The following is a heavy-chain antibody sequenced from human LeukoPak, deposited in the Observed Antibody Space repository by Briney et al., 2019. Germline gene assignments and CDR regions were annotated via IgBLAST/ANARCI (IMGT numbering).Heavy chain of an antibody. J-gene: IGHJ4*02. CDR3: AKGSGYYGSGSYNIDF. D-gene: IGHD3-10*01. Sequence: GGSLRLSCAASGFTFNNYAMSWVRQAPGKGLEWVSVISGRGGSTHYADSVKGRFTISRDNSKNTLYLQMNSLRAEDTAVYYCAKGSGYYGSGSYNIDFWGQGTLDTVSS. V-gene: IGHV3-23*01. CDR1: GFTFNNYA. CDR2: ISGRGGST.